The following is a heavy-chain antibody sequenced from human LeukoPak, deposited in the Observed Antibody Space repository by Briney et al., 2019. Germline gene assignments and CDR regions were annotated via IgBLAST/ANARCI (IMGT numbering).Heavy chain of an antibody. CDR2: VDPEDGET. V-gene: IGHV1-69-2*01. D-gene: IGHD3-3*01. CDR1: GGTFSSYA. CDR3: ATARRFFAGNGGAFDI. J-gene: IGHJ3*02. Sequence: ASVKVSCKASGGTFSSYAISWVQQAPGKGLEWMGLVDPEDGETIYAEKFQGRVTITADTSTDTAYMELSSLRSEDTAVYYCATARRFFAGNGGAFDIWGQGTMVTVSS.